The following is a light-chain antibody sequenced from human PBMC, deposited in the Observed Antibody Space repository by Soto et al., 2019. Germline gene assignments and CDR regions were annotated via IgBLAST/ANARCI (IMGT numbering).Light chain of an antibody. J-gene: IGKJ4*01. V-gene: IGKV1-27*01. Sequence: DIEMTQSPSSLSASVGDRVTITCRASQGITNYLAWYQQKPGTVAKILIYGVSTSQSGVPTRFSGSGSGTDFTLTIISLQPEDVATYYCQKYNSAPLTFGGGTKVEIK. CDR1: QGITNY. CDR3: QKYNSAPLT. CDR2: GVS.